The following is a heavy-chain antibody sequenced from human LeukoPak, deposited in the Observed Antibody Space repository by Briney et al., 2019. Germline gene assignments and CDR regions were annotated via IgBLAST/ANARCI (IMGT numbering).Heavy chain of an antibody. CDR2: TNHSGST. CDR1: GGSFSGYY. J-gene: IGHJ4*02. D-gene: IGHD2-15*01. Sequence: SSETLSLTCAVYGGSFSGYYWSWIRQPPGKGLEWIGETNHSGSTNYNPSLKSRVTISVDTSKNQFSLKLSSVTAADTAVYYCARLSPYCSGGSCYVDTAMANFDYWGQGTLVTVSS. V-gene: IGHV4-34*01. CDR3: ARLSPYCSGGSCYVDTAMANFDY.